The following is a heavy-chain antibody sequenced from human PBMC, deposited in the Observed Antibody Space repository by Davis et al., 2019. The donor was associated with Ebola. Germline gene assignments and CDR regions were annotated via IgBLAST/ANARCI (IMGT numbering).Heavy chain of an antibody. CDR2: INHSGST. CDR1: GGSVSSGSYY. J-gene: IGHJ4*02. V-gene: IGHV4-39*07. D-gene: IGHD3-10*01. CDR3: ARGRQYYYGSGSKSFDY. Sequence: SETLSLTCTVSGGSVSSGSYYWSWIRQPPGKGLEWIGEINHSGSTNYNPSLKSRVTISVDTSKNQFSLKLSSVTAADTAVYYCARGRQYYYGSGSKSFDYWGQGTLVTVSS.